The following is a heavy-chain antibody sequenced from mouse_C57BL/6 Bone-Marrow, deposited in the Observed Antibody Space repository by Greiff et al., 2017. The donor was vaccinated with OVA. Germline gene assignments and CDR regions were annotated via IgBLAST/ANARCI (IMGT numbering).Heavy chain of an antibody. Sequence: QVQLQQPGAELVKPGASVKLSCKASGYTFTSYWMQWVNQRPGQGLEWIGEIDPSDSYTNYTQKFKGKATLTVDTSSSTAYMQLSSLTSEDSAVYYSARGGYGWFPDYLDYWGQGTTLTVSS. CDR3: ARGGYGWFPDYLDY. J-gene: IGHJ2*01. CDR2: IDPSDSYT. D-gene: IGHD2-3*01. V-gene: IGHV1-50*01. CDR1: GYTFTSYW.